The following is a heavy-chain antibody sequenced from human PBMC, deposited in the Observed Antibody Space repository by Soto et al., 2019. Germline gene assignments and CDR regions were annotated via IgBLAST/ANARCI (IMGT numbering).Heavy chain of an antibody. CDR2: ISSSGSTI. D-gene: IGHD6-19*01. Sequence: GGSLRLSCAASGFTFSSYEMNWVRQAPGKGLEWVSYISSSGSTIYYADSVKGRFTISRDNAKNSLYLQMNSLRAEDTAAYYCARDQLKGAVAGIGYWGQGTLVTVSS. CDR1: GFTFSSYE. CDR3: ARDQLKGAVAGIGY. V-gene: IGHV3-48*03. J-gene: IGHJ4*02.